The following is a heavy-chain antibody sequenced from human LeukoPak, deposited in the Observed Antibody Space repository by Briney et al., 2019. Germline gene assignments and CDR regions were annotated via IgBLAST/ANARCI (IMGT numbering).Heavy chain of an antibody. D-gene: IGHD3-16*01. CDR1: RFTFSYYW. CDR2: IKQDASDK. J-gene: IGHJ4*02. CDR3: LGGVAADY. V-gene: IGHV3-7*01. Sequence: GGSLRLSCAASRFTFSYYWMTWIRQAPGKGVEWVANIKQDASDKHYADSVKGRFTISRDNAKNSLYLQMNSLRVEDTAVYYCLGGVAADYWGRGTLVTVSS.